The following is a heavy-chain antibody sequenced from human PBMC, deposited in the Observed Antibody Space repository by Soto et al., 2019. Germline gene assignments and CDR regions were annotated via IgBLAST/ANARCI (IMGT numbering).Heavy chain of an antibody. J-gene: IGHJ6*02. CDR2: IMPVFPTP. CDR3: ARDKDRLQLGGNYYYILDV. CDR1: GGTFSTSA. Sequence: QVQLVQSGAEVKNPGSSVKVSCKASGGTFSTSAISWVRQAPGQGLEWVGRIMPVFPTPDYAQNFQGRVTITADESTTTAYLELNSLRADDTAVYYCARDKDRLQLGGNYYYILDVWGQGTAITVSS. D-gene: IGHD1-1*01. V-gene: IGHV1-69*12.